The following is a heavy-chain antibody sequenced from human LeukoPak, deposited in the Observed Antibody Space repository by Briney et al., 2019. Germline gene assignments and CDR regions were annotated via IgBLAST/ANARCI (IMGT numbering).Heavy chain of an antibody. Sequence: GGSLRLSCAASGFTFSSYRMNWVRQAPGKGLEWVSSISSSSTNYIYYADSVKGRFIISRDNAKNSLYLQMNSLRAEDTAVYYCARDNGVGGYCSRTCCSHAFDICGQGTVVTVSS. CDR1: GFTFSSYR. D-gene: IGHD2-2*01. V-gene: IGHV3-21*01. CDR2: ISSSSTNYI. J-gene: IGHJ3*02. CDR3: ARDNGVGGYCSRTCCSHAFDI.